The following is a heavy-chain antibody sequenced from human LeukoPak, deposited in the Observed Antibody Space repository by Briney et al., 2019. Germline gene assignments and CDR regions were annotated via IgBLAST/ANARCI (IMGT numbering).Heavy chain of an antibody. Sequence: PGRSLRLSCAASGFTFDDYAMHWVRQAPGKGLEWVSGISWNSGSIGYADSVKGRFTISRDNSKNTLYLQMNSLRAEDTAVYYCAKGPGGGYYGSGSYYTPVYYFDYWGQGTLVTVSS. D-gene: IGHD3-10*01. J-gene: IGHJ4*02. CDR2: ISWNSGSI. CDR3: AKGPGGGYYGSGSYYTPVYYFDY. V-gene: IGHV3-9*01. CDR1: GFTFDDYA.